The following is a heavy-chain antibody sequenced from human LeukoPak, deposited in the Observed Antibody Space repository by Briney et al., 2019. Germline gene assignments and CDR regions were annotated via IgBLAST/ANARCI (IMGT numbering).Heavy chain of an antibody. D-gene: IGHD6-13*01. CDR3: ARGRIAAAGTGNWFDP. V-gene: IGHV4-4*09. CDR1: GGSISSYY. CDR2: IYTSGST. J-gene: IGHJ5*02. Sequence: PSETLSLTCTVSGGSISSYYWSWIRQPPGKGLEWIGYIYTSGSTNYNPSLKSRVTISVDTSKNQFSLKLSSVTAADTAVYYCARGRIAAAGTGNWFDPWGQGTLVTVSS.